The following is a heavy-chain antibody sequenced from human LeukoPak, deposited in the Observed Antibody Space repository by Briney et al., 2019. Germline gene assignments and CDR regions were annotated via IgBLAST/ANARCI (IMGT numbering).Heavy chain of an antibody. V-gene: IGHV1-8*01. CDR3: AAWSDSPADAFDI. Sequence: GASVKVSCKASGYTFTSYDINWVRQATGQGLEWMGWMNPNSGNTGYAQKFQGRVTMTRNTSISTAYMELSSLRSEDTAVYYCAAWSDSPADAFDIWGQGTMVTVAS. CDR2: MNPNSGNT. J-gene: IGHJ3*02. CDR1: GYTFTSYD. D-gene: IGHD3-3*01.